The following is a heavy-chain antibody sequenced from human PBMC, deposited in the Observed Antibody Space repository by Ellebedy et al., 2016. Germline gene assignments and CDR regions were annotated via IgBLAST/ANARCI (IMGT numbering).Heavy chain of an antibody. J-gene: IGHJ4*02. CDR1: GGSVSSDY. CDR2: VFHTGTT. V-gene: IGHV4-59*08. Sequence: SETLSLTCNVSGGSVSSDYWNWIRRPPGKGLEWIGYVFHTGTTNYNPSLKSRVTMSVDTSKSQFSLRLTSVTAADTAVYYCARLHSAGDYFDYWGQGTLVTVSS. D-gene: IGHD1-14*01. CDR3: ARLHSAGDYFDY.